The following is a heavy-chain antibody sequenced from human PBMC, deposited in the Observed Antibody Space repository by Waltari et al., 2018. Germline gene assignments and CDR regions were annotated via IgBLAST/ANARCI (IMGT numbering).Heavy chain of an antibody. J-gene: IGHJ4*02. CDR2: ISGSGGST. Sequence: EVQLLESGGGLVQPGGSLRLSCAASGFTFSSYALSWVRQAPGKGVEGVSAISGSGGSTYYADSVKGRFTISRDNSKNTLYLQMNSLRAEDTAVYYCAKEGRQWLAFDYWGQGTLVTVSS. CDR1: GFTFSSYA. V-gene: IGHV3-23*01. CDR3: AKEGRQWLAFDY. D-gene: IGHD6-19*01.